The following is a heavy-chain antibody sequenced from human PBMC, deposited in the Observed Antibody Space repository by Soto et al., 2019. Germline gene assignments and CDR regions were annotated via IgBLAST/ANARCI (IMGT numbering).Heavy chain of an antibody. Sequence: QVQLVESGGGVVQPGRSLRLSCAASGFTFSRYGMHWVRQAPGKGLEWVAVMSFDGSNKYYADSVKGRFTISRDNSKNTLYLQMNSLRAEDTAVYYCANEDAHNYFDYWGQGTRGTVSS. J-gene: IGHJ4*02. D-gene: IGHD3-16*01. CDR3: ANEDAHNYFDY. V-gene: IGHV3-30*18. CDR2: MSFDGSNK. CDR1: GFTFSRYG.